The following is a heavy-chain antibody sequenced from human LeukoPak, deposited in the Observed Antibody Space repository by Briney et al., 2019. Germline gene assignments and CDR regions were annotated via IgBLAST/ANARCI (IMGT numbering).Heavy chain of an antibody. Sequence: SETLSLTCTVSGGSISSSSYYWGWIRQPPGKGLEWIGSIYYSGSTYYNPYLKSRVTISVDTSKNQFSLKLSSVTAADTAVYYCARHQIAVGNFDYWGQGTLVTVSS. V-gene: IGHV4-39*01. CDR3: ARHQIAVGNFDY. CDR2: IYYSGST. CDR1: GGSISSSSYY. D-gene: IGHD6-19*01. J-gene: IGHJ4*02.